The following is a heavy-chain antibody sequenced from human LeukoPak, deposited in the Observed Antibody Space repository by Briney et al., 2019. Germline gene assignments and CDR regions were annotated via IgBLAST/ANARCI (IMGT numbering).Heavy chain of an antibody. V-gene: IGHV3-7*01. CDR2: IKQDGTEK. J-gene: IGHJ6*03. CDR1: GFTLSNHW. Sequence: GGSLRLSCAASGFTLSNHWMIWVRQAPGKGLECVANIKQDGTEKYYLDSVKGRFTISRDNAKNSLYLQMNSLRVEDTAVYYCAKGSYSSSFYYYYYMDVWGKGTTVTVSS. CDR3: AKGSYSSSFYYYYYMDV. D-gene: IGHD6-6*01.